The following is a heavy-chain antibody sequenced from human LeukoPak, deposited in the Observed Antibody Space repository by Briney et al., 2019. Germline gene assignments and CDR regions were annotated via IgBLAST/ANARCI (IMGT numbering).Heavy chain of an antibody. CDR2: ISSSGRTI. CDR1: GFTFSSYE. Sequence: PGGSLRLSCAASGFTFSSYEMNWVRQAPGKGLEWVSYISSSGRTIHYAHSVKGRFSISRDNAKNSLYLQMNSLRAEDTAVYYCARHTGYDFAFDYWGQGTLVTVSS. D-gene: IGHD5-12*01. V-gene: IGHV3-48*03. J-gene: IGHJ4*02. CDR3: ARHTGYDFAFDY.